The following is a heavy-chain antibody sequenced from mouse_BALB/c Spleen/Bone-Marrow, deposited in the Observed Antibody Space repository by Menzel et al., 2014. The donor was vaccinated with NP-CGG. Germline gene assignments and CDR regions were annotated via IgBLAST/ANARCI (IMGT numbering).Heavy chain of an antibody. CDR2: IWSGGST. CDR3: ARNSGGFAY. J-gene: IGHJ3*01. CDR1: GFSLTSYG. Sequence: QVQLQQSGPGLVQPSQSLSITCTVSGFSLTSYGVHWVRQSPGKSLEWLGVIWSGGSTDYNAAFISRLSISKDNSKSQVFFKMNGLQANDTAIYYCARNSGGFAYWGQGTLVTVSA. V-gene: IGHV2-2*02.